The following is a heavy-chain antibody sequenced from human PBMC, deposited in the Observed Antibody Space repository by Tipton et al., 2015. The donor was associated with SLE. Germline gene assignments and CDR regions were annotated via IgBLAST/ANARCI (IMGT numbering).Heavy chain of an antibody. V-gene: IGHV3-74*01. CDR2: ITSDGSTT. J-gene: IGHJ4*02. Sequence: GSLRLSCVASGFTFNNYWMNWVRQAPGKGLVWVSRITSDGSTTAYADFVRGRFTISRDNAKKTVYLQMNSLRAEDTALYYCTKDLSYWGQGTLVTVSA. CDR3: TKDLSY. CDR1: GFTFNNYW.